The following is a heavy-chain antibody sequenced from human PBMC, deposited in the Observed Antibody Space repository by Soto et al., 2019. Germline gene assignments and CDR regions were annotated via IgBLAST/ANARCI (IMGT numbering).Heavy chain of an antibody. CDR3: ARGRRYDFWSGYYLNWFDP. CDR1: GGSISSSSYY. CDR2: IYYSGST. D-gene: IGHD3-3*01. J-gene: IGHJ5*02. Sequence: SETLSLTCTVSGGSISSSSYYWGWIRQPPGKGLEWIGSIYYSGSTYYNPSLKSRVTISVDTSKNQFSLKLSSVTAADTAVYYCARGRRYDFWSGYYLNWFDPWGQGTLVTVSS. V-gene: IGHV4-39*01.